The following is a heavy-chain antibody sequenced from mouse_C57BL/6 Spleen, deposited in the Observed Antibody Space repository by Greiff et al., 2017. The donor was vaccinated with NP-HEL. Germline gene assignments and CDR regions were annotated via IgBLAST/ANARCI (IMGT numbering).Heavy chain of an antibody. D-gene: IGHD1-1*01. CDR1: GYTFTSYW. V-gene: IGHV1-72*01. J-gene: IGHJ2*01. CDR3: ARDYYYDY. Sequence: VQLQQSGAELVKPGASVKLSCKASGYTFTSYWMHWVKQRPGRGLERIGRIDPNSGGTKYNEKFKSKATLTVDKPSSTAYMQLSSLTSEDSAVYYCARDYYYDYWGQGTTLTVSS. CDR2: IDPNSGGT.